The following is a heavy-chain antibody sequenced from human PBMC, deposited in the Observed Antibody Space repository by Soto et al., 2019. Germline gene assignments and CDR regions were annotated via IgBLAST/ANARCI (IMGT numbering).Heavy chain of an antibody. J-gene: IGHJ5*02. D-gene: IGHD3-9*01. CDR1: GYTFTSYG. CDR2: ISAYNGNT. V-gene: IGHV1-18*01. Sequence: VASVKVSCKASGYTFTSYGISWVRQAPGQGLEWMGWISAYNGNTNYAQKLQGRVTMTTDTSTSTAYMELRSLRSDDTAVYYCARDAFKKMSGQYFDWYRMDTYWFDPWGQGTLVTVSS. CDR3: ARDAFKKMSGQYFDWYRMDTYWFDP.